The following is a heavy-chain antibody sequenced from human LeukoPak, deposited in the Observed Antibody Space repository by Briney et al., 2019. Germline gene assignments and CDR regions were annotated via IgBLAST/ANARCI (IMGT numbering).Heavy chain of an antibody. CDR3: ARDSSSWPGGYYYMDV. V-gene: IGHV3-30*04. CDR2: ISYDGSNK. J-gene: IGHJ6*03. CDR1: GFTFSSYA. Sequence: GGSLRLSRAASGFTFSSYAMHWVRQAPGKGLEWVAVISYDGSNKYYADSVKGRFTISRDNSKNTLYLQMNSLRAEDTAVYYCARDSSSWPGGYYYMDVWGKGTTVTISS. D-gene: IGHD6-13*01.